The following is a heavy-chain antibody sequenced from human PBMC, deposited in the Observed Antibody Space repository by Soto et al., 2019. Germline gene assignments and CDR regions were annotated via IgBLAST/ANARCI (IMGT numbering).Heavy chain of an antibody. Sequence: GGSLRLSCAVSRFMFSRYAMSWVRQAPGKGLEWVSGISGSGGSTWYADSVKGRYIISRDNSKNMLYLQMNSLRVEDTAEYFCVKEWTPRRAFDSWGQGTQVTVSS. CDR3: VKEWTPRRAFDS. CDR2: ISGSGGST. D-gene: IGHD5-12*01. V-gene: IGHV3-23*01. J-gene: IGHJ4*02. CDR1: RFMFSRYA.